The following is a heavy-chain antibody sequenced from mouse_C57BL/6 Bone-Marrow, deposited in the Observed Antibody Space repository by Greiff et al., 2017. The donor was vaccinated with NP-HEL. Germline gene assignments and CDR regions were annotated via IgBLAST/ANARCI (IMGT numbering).Heavy chain of an antibody. CDR1: GYTFTSYG. V-gene: IGHV1-81*01. Sequence: VKLMESGAELARPGASVKLSCKASGYTFTSYGISWVKQRTGQGLEWIGEIYPRSGNTYSNEKFKGKATLTADKSSSTAYMELRSLTSEDSAVYFCAREGWLLLYFDYWGQGTTLTVSS. J-gene: IGHJ2*01. D-gene: IGHD2-3*01. CDR2: IYPRSGNT. CDR3: AREGWLLLYFDY.